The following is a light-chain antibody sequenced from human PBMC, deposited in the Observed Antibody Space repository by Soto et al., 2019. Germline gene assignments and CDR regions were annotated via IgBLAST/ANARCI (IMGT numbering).Light chain of an antibody. CDR2: GNS. Sequence: QSVLTQPPSVSGAPGQRVTISCTGSTSNIGAGYDVHWYQQLPGTAPNLLIYGNSNRPSGVPDRFSGSKSGTSASLAITGLQADDEADYYCQSYDSSLSGVVFGGGTKVTVL. J-gene: IGLJ2*01. CDR1: TSNIGAGYD. CDR3: QSYDSSLSGVV. V-gene: IGLV1-40*01.